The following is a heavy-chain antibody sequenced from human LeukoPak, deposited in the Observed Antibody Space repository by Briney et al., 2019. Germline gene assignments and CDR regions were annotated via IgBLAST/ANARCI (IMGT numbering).Heavy chain of an antibody. CDR3: AREVAGPFDY. V-gene: IGHV3-30-3*01. CDR2: ISYDGSNK. CDR1: GFTFSSYA. Sequence: PGGSLRLSCAASGFTFSSYAMSWVRQAPGKGLEWVAVISYDGSNKYYADSVKGRFTISRDNSKNTLYLQMNSLRAEDTAVYYCAREVAGPFDYWGQGTLVTVSS. J-gene: IGHJ4*02. D-gene: IGHD6-19*01.